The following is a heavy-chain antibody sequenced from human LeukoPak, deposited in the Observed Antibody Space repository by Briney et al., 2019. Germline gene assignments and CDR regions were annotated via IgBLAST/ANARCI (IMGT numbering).Heavy chain of an antibody. D-gene: IGHD3-16*02. CDR2: ISYDGSNK. CDR1: GFTVSSKY. V-gene: IGHV3-30*18. Sequence: GGSLRLSCAASGFTVSSKYMIWVRQAPGKGLEWVAVISYDGSNKYYADSVKGRFTISRDNSKNTLYLQMNSLRAEDTAVYYCAKAPSILGVSWGQGTLVTVSS. J-gene: IGHJ4*02. CDR3: AKAPSILGVS.